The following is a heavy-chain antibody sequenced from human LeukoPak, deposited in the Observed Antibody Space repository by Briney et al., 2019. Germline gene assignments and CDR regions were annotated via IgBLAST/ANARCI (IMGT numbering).Heavy chain of an antibody. V-gene: IGHV4-38-2*02. CDR3: AMVQSTRGYYYYYMDV. CDR2: IYHSGST. J-gene: IGHJ6*03. D-gene: IGHD3-10*01. Sequence: SETLSLTCTVSGYFISSGYYWGWIRQPPGKGLEWIVSIYHSGSTYYNPSLKSRVTISADTSKNQFSLKLSSVTAADTAVYYCAMVQSTRGYYYYYMDVWGKGAAVTVSS. CDR1: GYFISSGYY.